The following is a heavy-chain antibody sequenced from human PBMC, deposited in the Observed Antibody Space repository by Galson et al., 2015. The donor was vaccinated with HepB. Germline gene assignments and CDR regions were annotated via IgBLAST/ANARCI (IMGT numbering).Heavy chain of an antibody. Sequence: SLRLSCAASGFTFSSYAMSWVRQAPGKGLEWVSAISGSGGSTYYADSVKGRFTISRDNSKNTLYLQMNSLRAEDTAVYYCAKDIHDSSGYYGYWGQGTLVTVSS. CDR2: ISGSGGST. V-gene: IGHV3-23*01. CDR3: AKDIHDSSGYYGY. J-gene: IGHJ4*02. CDR1: GFTFSSYA. D-gene: IGHD3-22*01.